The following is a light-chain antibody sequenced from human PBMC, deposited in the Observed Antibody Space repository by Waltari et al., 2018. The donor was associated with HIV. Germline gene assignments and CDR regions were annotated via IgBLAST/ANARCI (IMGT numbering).Light chain of an antibody. J-gene: IGLJ3*02. Sequence: QVVVTQEPSLSVSPGGPVTVPCAPVAGTVSRNHSTHWFQLKPGHAPRTLIYDTEKRHPWTPGRFAGSLIGGRAALMLAGALPDDEADYYCLLSYFGVRVFGGGTKLTV. V-gene: IGLV7-46*01. CDR1: AGTVSRNHS. CDR2: DTE. CDR3: LLSYFGVRV.